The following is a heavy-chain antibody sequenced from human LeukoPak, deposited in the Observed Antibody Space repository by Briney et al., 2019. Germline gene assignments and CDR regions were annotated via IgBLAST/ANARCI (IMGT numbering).Heavy chain of an antibody. CDR1: GFTFSSYA. J-gene: IGHJ4*02. D-gene: IGHD3-16*01. CDR2: ISGSGGST. CDR3: ARWAGGADY. Sequence: QAGGSLRLSCAASGFTFSSYAMSWVRQAPGKGLEWVSAISGSGGSTYYADSVKGRFTISRDDTKNSVYLQMNSLRAEDTAVYYCARWAGGADYWGQGVLVTVSS. V-gene: IGHV3-23*01.